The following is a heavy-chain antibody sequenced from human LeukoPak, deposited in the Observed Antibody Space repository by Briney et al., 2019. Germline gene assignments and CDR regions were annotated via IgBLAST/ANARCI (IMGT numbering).Heavy chain of an antibody. V-gene: IGHV3-9*01. CDR2: ISWNSGSI. CDR1: GFTFSSYA. CDR3: VKGYYDSSGFSDAFDI. J-gene: IGHJ3*02. D-gene: IGHD3-22*01. Sequence: PGGSLRLSCAASGFTFSSYAMSWVRQAPGKGLEWVSGISWNSGSIGYADSVKGRFTISRDNAKNSQYLQMNSLRADDTALYYCVKGYYDSSGFSDAFDIWGQGTMVTVSS.